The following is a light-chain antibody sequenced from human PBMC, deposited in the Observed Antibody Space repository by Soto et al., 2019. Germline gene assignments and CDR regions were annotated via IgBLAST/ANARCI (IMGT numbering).Light chain of an antibody. CDR3: QQYDYLPFT. J-gene: IGKJ4*01. V-gene: IGKV1-33*01. CDR1: QDMNDY. CDR2: DAS. Sequence: DGPLTRSPSSLSASVGDRVTVICQASQDMNDYLNWYQQKPGKAPKVVIYDASNLKTGVPPRFSGSRSGPDFTFAFSSVQPEAVATYYCQQYDYLPFTCGGGTKVEI.